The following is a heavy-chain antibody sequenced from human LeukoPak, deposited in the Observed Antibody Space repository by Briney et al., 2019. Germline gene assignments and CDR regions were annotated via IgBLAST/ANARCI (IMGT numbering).Heavy chain of an antibody. Sequence: AGGSLRLSCAASGFTFSGFWMSWVRQTPGKGLEWVANIKQDGSEKYYVDSVKGRFTVSRDNAKNTLYLQVNNLRAEDTAVYYCARGPNSNWSGLDFWGQGTLLTVSS. J-gene: IGHJ4*02. D-gene: IGHD6-6*01. V-gene: IGHV3-7*01. CDR1: GFTFSGFW. CDR2: IKQDGSEK. CDR3: ARGPNSNWSGLDF.